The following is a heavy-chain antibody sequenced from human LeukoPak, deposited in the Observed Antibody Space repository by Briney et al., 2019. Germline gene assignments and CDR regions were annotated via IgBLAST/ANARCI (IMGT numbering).Heavy chain of an antibody. CDR1: GGTFSSYA. CDR2: IIPIFGTA. D-gene: IGHD3-22*01. V-gene: IGHV1-69*01. Sequence: GSSVKVSCKASGGTFSSYAISWVRQAPGQGLEWMGGIIPIFGTANYAQKFQGRVTITADESTSTAYMELSSLRSEDTAVYYCARVLAGSGYLLYYYYYMDVWGKGTTVTVSS. CDR3: ARVLAGSGYLLYYYYYMDV. J-gene: IGHJ6*03.